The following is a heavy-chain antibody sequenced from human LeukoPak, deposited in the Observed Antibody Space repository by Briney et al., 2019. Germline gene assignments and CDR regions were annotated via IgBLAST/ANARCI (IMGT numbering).Heavy chain of an antibody. J-gene: IGHJ5*02. CDR3: ARQGGSGSYYWFDP. CDR1: GGSISSYY. Sequence: ETLSLTCTVSGGSISSYYWSWIRQPPGKGLEWMGIIYPGDSDTRYSPSFQGQVTISADKSISTSYLQWSSLKASDTAMYYCARQGGSGSYYWFDPWGQGTLVTVSS. V-gene: IGHV5-51*01. D-gene: IGHD3-10*01. CDR2: IYPGDSDT.